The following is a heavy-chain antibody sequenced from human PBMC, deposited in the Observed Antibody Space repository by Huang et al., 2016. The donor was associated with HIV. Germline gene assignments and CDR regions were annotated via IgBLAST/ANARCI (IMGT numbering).Heavy chain of an antibody. CDR1: GGSFSGYN. D-gene: IGHD6-25*01. J-gene: IGHJ4*02. Sequence: QVPLQQWGAGLLKPSETLPVTCAVYGGSFSGYNWSWIRQSPGKELPWSGEINHRGNTNYNPSLKSGVTISVDTSKNQFTLRLSSVTAADTAVYYCARGTAAAHSDYWGQGTLVTVYS. CDR2: INHRGNT. V-gene: IGHV4-34*01. CDR3: ARGTAAAHSDY.